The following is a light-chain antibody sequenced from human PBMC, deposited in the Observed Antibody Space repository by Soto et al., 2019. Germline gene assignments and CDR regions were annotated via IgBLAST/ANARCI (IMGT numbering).Light chain of an antibody. CDR2: HVS. J-gene: IGKJ5*01. CDR1: QSVGNN. V-gene: IGKV3D-15*01. CDR3: QQHNNWPLT. Sequence: EIVMTQSPATLSVSPGERATLSCRASQSVGNNLAWYQQKPGQAPRLLIYHVSARATGISARFSGSGSGTEFTLTISSLQSEDFAVYYCQQHNNWPLTFGQGTRVE.